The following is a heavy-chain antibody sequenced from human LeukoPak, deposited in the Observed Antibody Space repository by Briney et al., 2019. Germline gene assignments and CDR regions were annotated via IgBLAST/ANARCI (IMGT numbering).Heavy chain of an antibody. Sequence: AAVKVSCKASGYTFTSYSINWVRQAPGQGLEWMGWIRTYNADSNYAQKLQGRVTMTTDTSTSTAYMELRSLRSDDTAMYYCAKDRWRDGSSSFDNWGQGTLVTVSS. CDR2: IRTYNADS. V-gene: IGHV1-18*01. J-gene: IGHJ4*02. CDR3: AKDRWRDGSSSFDN. CDR1: GYTFTSYS. D-gene: IGHD6-6*01.